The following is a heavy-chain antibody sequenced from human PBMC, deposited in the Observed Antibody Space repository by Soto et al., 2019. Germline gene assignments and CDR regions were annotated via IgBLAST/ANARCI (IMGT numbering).Heavy chain of an antibody. CDR1: GGSISSGGYY. D-gene: IGHD3-16*01. CDR2: IYYSGST. J-gene: IGHJ4*02. CDR3: ARDLWGYYFDY. Sequence: SETLSLTCTVSGGSISSGGYYWSWIRQRPGKGLEWIGYIYYSGSTYYNPSLKSRVTISVDTSKNQFSLKLSSVTAADTAVYYCARDLWGYYFDYWGQGTLVTVSS. V-gene: IGHV4-31*03.